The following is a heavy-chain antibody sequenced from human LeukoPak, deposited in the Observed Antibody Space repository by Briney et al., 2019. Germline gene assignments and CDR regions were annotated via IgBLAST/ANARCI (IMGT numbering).Heavy chain of an antibody. CDR3: ARAYCSGGSCYSGTFYFDY. CDR1: GYTFTSYA. V-gene: IGHV1-3*01. Sequence: ASVKVSCKASGYTFTSYAMHWVRQAPGQRLEWMGWINAGNGNTKYSQKFQGRVTTTRDTSASTAYMELSSLRSEDTAVYYCARAYCSGGSCYSGTFYFDYWGQGTLVTVSS. CDR2: INAGNGNT. D-gene: IGHD2-15*01. J-gene: IGHJ4*02.